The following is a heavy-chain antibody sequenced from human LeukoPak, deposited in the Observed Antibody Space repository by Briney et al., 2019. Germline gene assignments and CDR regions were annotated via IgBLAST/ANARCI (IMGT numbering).Heavy chain of an antibody. D-gene: IGHD5-24*01. J-gene: IGHJ1*01. V-gene: IGHV4-59*01. CDR1: GDSISTYY. CDR2: KSDGGRD. Sequence: SETLSLTCTVSGDSISTYYWSWIRQPPGKGLEWIGYKSDGGRDLYNPLLKSRVTISVDASEKQFSLSLRSVTAADTAMYYCARTTRVAPDGRAEYFQHWGQGTLVIVSS. CDR3: ARTTRVAPDGRAEYFQH.